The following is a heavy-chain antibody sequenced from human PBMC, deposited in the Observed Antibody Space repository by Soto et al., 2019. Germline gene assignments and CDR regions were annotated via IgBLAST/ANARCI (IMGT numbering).Heavy chain of an antibody. J-gene: IGHJ4*02. V-gene: IGHV3-21*01. CDR2: ISSSSSYI. D-gene: IGHD6-13*01. Sequence: EVQLVESGGGLVKPGGSLRLSCAASGFTFSSYSMNWVRQAPGKGLEWVSSISSSSSYIYYADSVKGRFTISRDNAKNSLYLQMHSLRAEDTAVYYCARDGVAAAGTFDYWGQGTLVTVSS. CDR1: GFTFSSYS. CDR3: ARDGVAAAGTFDY.